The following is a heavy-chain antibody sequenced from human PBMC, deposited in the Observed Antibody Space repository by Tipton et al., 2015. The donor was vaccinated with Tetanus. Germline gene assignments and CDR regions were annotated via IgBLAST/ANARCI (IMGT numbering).Heavy chain of an antibody. CDR3: ASFEVRGVPDYYYGMDV. J-gene: IGHJ6*02. CDR2: INHSGST. CDR1: GGSFSGYY. V-gene: IGHV4-34*01. Sequence: TLSLTCAVYGGSFSGYYWSWIRQPPGKGLEWIGEINHSGSTNYNPSLKSRVTISVDTSKNQFSRKLSSVTAADTAVYYCASFEVRGVPDYYYGMDVWGQGTTVTVSS. D-gene: IGHD3-10*01.